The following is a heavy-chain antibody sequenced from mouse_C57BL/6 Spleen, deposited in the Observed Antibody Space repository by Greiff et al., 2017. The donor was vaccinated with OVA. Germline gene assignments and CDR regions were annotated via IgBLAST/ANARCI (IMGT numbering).Heavy chain of an antibody. V-gene: IGHV3-1*01. Sequence: DVKLQESGPGMVKPSQSLSLTCTVTGYSITSGYDWHWIRHFPGNKLEWMGYISYSGSTNYNPSLKSRISITHDTSKNHFFLKLNSVTTEDTATYYCARGGDYYGSSLWFAYWGRGTLVTVSA. J-gene: IGHJ3*01. D-gene: IGHD1-1*01. CDR1: GYSITSGYD. CDR3: ARGGDYYGSSLWFAY. CDR2: ISYSGST.